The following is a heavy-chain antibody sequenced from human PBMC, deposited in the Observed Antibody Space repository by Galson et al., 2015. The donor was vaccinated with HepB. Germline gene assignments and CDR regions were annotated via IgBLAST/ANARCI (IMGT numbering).Heavy chain of an antibody. Sequence: SLRLSCAASGFTFSSYSMNWVRQAPGKGLEWVSYISSSSSTIYYADSVKGRFTISRDNAKNSLYLQMNSLRDEDTAVYYCARGGRGIAVAGTLFWGQGTLVTVSS. CDR3: ARGGRGIAVAGTLF. CDR1: GFTFSSYS. V-gene: IGHV3-48*02. J-gene: IGHJ4*02. D-gene: IGHD6-19*01. CDR2: ISSSSSTI.